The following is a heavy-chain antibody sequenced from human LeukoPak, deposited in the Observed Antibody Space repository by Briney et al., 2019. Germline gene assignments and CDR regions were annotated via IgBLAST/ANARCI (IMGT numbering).Heavy chain of an antibody. CDR3: ARDHLGKVRDSSSSLYYYYYMDV. D-gene: IGHD6-6*01. CDR2: ISGSGGST. V-gene: IGHV3-23*01. CDR1: GFTFSSYA. J-gene: IGHJ6*03. Sequence: GGSLRLSCAASGFTFSSYAMSWVRQAPGKGLEWVSAISGSGGSTYYADSVKGRFTISRDNSKNTLYLQMNSLRAEDTAVYYCARDHLGKVRDSSSSLYYYYYMDVWGKGTTVTVSS.